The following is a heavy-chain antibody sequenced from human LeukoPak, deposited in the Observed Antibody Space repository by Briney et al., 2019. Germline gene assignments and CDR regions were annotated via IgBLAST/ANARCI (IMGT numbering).Heavy chain of an antibody. Sequence: GGSLRLSCAASGFTFSSYGMHWVRQAPGKGLEGVAVIWYDGSNKYYADSVKGRFTISRDNSKNTLYLQMSSLRAEDTAVYYCARDVRYFDWLSLVDYWGQGTLVTVSS. CDR1: GFTFSSYG. CDR3: ARDVRYFDWLSLVDY. CDR2: IWYDGSNK. J-gene: IGHJ4*02. D-gene: IGHD3-9*01. V-gene: IGHV3-33*01.